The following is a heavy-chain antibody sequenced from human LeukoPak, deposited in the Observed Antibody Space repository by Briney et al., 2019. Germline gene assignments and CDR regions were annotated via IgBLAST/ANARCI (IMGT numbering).Heavy chain of an antibody. CDR3: AATQGGGYFDY. CDR1: GYSSTRSW. V-gene: IGHV5-51*01. J-gene: IGHJ4*02. D-gene: IGHD3-16*01. Sequence: GESLKISCKGSGYSSTRSWIGWVRQMPGKGLEWMGIIYPGDSDTRYSPSFQGQVTISADKSINTAYLQWSSLEASDTAMYYCAATQGGGYFDYWGQGTLVTVSS. CDR2: IYPGDSDT.